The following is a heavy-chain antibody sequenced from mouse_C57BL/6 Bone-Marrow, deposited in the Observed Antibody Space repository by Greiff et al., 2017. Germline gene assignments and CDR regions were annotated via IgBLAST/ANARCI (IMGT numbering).Heavy chain of an antibody. CDR2: IYPGDGDT. D-gene: IGHD1-1*01. J-gene: IGHJ4*01. CDR1: GYAFSSYW. Sequence: QVQLQQSGAELVKPGASVKISCKASGYAFSSYWMNWVKQRPGKGLEWIGQIYPGDGDTNYNGKFKGKATLTADKSSSTAYMQLSSLTSEDSAVYFCERCPSTVVATEAMDYWGQGTSVTVSS. CDR3: ERCPSTVVATEAMDY. V-gene: IGHV1-80*01.